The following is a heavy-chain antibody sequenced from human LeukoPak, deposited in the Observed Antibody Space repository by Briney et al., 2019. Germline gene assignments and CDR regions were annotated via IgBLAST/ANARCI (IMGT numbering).Heavy chain of an antibody. Sequence: GGSLRLSCAASGFTFDDYAMHWVRHAPGKGLEWVSLISGDGGSTYYADSVKGRFTISRDNSKNTLYLQMNSLRAEDTAVYYCAKTPIQYYFDYWGQGTLVTVSS. CDR2: ISGDGGST. CDR1: GFTFDDYA. J-gene: IGHJ4*02. CDR3: AKTPIQYYFDY. V-gene: IGHV3-43*02. D-gene: IGHD2-2*02.